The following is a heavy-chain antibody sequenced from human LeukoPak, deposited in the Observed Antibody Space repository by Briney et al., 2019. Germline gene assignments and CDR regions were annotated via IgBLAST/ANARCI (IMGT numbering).Heavy chain of an antibody. Sequence: PSETPSPTCAVYGGSFSDFHWGWIRLPPGQGLEWIGEINHSGNTNYNTSLKSRATISIETSNNQFSPTLSSVTAADTAVYYCAGGKVTRFWDFELWGRGTLVTVSS. V-gene: IGHV4-34*01. CDR1: GGSFSDFH. CDR3: AGGKVTRFWDFEL. CDR2: INHSGNT. D-gene: IGHD4-17*01. J-gene: IGHJ2*01.